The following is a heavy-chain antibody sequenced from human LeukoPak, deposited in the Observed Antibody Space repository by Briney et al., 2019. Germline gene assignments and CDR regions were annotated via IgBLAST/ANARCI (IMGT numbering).Heavy chain of an antibody. J-gene: IGHJ4*02. D-gene: IGHD3-10*01. CDR2: IQQDGSEK. CDR3: ASYGVVRGVIAPFDY. Sequence: GGSLRLPCAASGFPLSSYWMSWARQAPGKGLEWVANIQQDGSEKYYVDSVKGRFTISRDNAKNSLYLQINSLRAEDTAVYCCASYGVVRGVIAPFDYWGQGTLVTVSS. CDR1: GFPLSSYW. V-gene: IGHV3-7*01.